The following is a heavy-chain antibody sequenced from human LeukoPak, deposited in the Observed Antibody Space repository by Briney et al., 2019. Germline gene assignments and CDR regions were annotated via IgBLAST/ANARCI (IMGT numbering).Heavy chain of an antibody. CDR1: GFTFSSYN. CDR3: ARDGCPYTSSWYPFDY. CDR2: ISSSSSAI. Sequence: GGSLRLSCAASGFTFSSYNMNWVRQAPGKGLEWVSYISSSSSAIYYADSVKGRFTISRDNAKNSLYLQMNSLRAEDTAVYYCARDGCPYTSSWYPFDYWGQGTLVTVSS. D-gene: IGHD6-13*01. J-gene: IGHJ4*02. V-gene: IGHV3-48*01.